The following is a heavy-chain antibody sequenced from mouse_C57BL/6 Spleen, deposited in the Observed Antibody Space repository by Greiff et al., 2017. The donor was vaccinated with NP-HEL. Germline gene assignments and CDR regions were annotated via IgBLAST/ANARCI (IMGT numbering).Heavy chain of an antibody. CDR1: GYTFTDYN. CDR2: INPNNGGT. CDR3: ASFITTVVGGYFDY. Sequence: EVQLQQSGPELVKPGASVKMSCKASGYTFTDYNMHWVKQSHGKSLEWIGYINPNNGGTSYNQKLKGKATLNVNKSSSTAYMERRSLTSEDSAVYYCASFITTVVGGYFDYWGQGTTLTVSS. V-gene: IGHV1-22*01. D-gene: IGHD1-1*01. J-gene: IGHJ2*01.